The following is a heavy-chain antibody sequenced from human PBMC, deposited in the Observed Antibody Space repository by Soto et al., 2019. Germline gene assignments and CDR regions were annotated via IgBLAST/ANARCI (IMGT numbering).Heavy chain of an antibody. CDR3: AHRRRYYDSSGYSLDY. J-gene: IGHJ4*02. D-gene: IGHD3-22*01. CDR2: IYWDDDK. CDR1: GFSLSTSGVG. V-gene: IGHV2-5*02. Sequence: SGPTLVNPTQTLTLTCTFSGFSLSTSGVGVGWIRQPPGKALEWLALIYWDDDKRYSPSLKSRLTITKDTSKNQVVLTMTNMDPVDTATYYCAHRRRYYDSSGYSLDYWGQGTLVTVSS.